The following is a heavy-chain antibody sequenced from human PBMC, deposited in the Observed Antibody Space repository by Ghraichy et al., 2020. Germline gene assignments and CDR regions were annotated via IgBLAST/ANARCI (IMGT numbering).Heavy chain of an antibody. Sequence: GALRLSCAASGFTFSSYSMNWVRQAPGKGLEWVSSISSSSSYIYYADSVKGRFTISRDNAKNSLYLQMNSLRAEDTAVYYCARLYCSSTSCYAGNYYYYGMDVWGQGTTVTVSS. CDR1: GFTFSSYS. CDR3: ARLYCSSTSCYAGNYYYYGMDV. CDR2: ISSSSSYI. V-gene: IGHV3-21*01. D-gene: IGHD2-2*01. J-gene: IGHJ6*02.